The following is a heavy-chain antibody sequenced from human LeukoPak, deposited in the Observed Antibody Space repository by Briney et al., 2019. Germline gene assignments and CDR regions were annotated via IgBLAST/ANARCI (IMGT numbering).Heavy chain of an antibody. J-gene: IGHJ5*02. CDR2: ITSSSSSI. CDR1: GFTFSTYA. Sequence: GGSLRLSCAASGFTFSTYAMDWVRQAPGKGLEWVSYITSSSSSIFYADSVRGRFTISRDNAKNSLCLQMNSLGVDDSAVYYCARVSTCSGGSCLGSWGQGTLVTVSS. D-gene: IGHD2-15*01. V-gene: IGHV3-48*04. CDR3: ARVSTCSGGSCLGS.